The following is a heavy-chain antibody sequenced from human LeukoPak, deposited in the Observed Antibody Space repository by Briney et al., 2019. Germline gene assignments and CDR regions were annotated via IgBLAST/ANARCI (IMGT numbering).Heavy chain of an antibody. CDR3: ARGTIAARPSIDY. CDR1: GGSISSSNW. J-gene: IGHJ4*02. CDR2: IYHSGST. Sequence: SETLSLTCAVSGGSISSSNWWSWVRQPPGKGLEWIGEIYHSGSTNYNPSLKSRVTISVDKSKNQFSLKLSSVTAADTAVYYCARGTIAARPSIDYWGQGTLVTVSS. V-gene: IGHV4-4*02. D-gene: IGHD6-6*01.